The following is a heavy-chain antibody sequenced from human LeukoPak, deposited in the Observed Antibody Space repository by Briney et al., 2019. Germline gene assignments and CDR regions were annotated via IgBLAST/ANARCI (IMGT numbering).Heavy chain of an antibody. D-gene: IGHD3-10*01. CDR1: GFIFTSYT. CDR2: ISGSGDTT. Sequence: PGGSLRLSCAASGFIFTSYTMTWVRQAPGKGLEWVSAISGSGDTTSYADSVKGRFAISRDNSKNTLYLQVNSLRAEDTAVYYCAKDNGLGSFYVFDYWGQGTLVTVSS. CDR3: AKDNGLGSFYVFDY. V-gene: IGHV3-23*01. J-gene: IGHJ4*02.